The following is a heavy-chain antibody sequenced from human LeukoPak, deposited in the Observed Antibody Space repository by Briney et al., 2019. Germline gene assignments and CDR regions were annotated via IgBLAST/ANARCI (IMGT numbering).Heavy chain of an antibody. CDR1: GGSMNNYY. CDR2: VFSRGTT. D-gene: IGHD6-19*01. CDR3: ARGGIGWYNWFDP. J-gene: IGHJ5*02. Sequence: SETLSLTCPVSGGSMNNYYWNWIRQSPEKGLEWIGFVFSRGTTNFNPSFRSRLTMSIDTSRNQFSLRLTSMTAADTAVYFCARGGIGWYNWFDPWGQGTLVTVSP. V-gene: IGHV4-4*07.